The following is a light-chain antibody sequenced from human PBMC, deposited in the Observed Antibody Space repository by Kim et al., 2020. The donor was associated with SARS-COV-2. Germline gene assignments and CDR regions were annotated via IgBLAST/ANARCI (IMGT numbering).Light chain of an antibody. V-gene: IGKV1-33*01. CDR1: EDISQS. Sequence: DIQMTQSPSSLSVSVGDRVTITCQASEDISQSLSWYEVKPGKSPKLLINDASTLQRGVPSRFSGSGFGKHFTFTVSSLQPEDTATYYCQQYDYFPLTFGGGTKVDIK. J-gene: IGKJ4*01. CDR2: DAS. CDR3: QQYDYFPLT.